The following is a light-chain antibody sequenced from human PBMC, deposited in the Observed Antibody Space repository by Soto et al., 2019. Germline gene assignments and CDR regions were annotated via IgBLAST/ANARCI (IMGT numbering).Light chain of an antibody. Sequence: DIQMTQSPSSLSASVGDRVTITCRASESISRHLNCYQQKPGKAPKILIYAASSLQNGVPSRFRGSGSGTDFTLTINNLQTEDFATYSCHQTSSTLSITFGQGTRLDMK. CDR3: HQTSSTLSIT. V-gene: IGKV1-39*01. CDR1: ESISRH. CDR2: AAS. J-gene: IGKJ5*01.